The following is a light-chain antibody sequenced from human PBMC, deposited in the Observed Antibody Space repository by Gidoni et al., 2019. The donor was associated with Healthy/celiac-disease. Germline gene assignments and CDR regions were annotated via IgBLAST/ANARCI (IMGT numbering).Light chain of an antibody. Sequence: EIVLTQSPATLSLSPGERATLSCRASQSVSSYLAWSQQKPGQAPRRLIYDASNRATGIPARFSGSGSGTDFTLTISSLEPEDFAVYYCQQRSNWPYTFGQGTKLEIK. J-gene: IGKJ2*01. CDR1: QSVSSY. CDR3: QQRSNWPYT. V-gene: IGKV3-11*01. CDR2: DAS.